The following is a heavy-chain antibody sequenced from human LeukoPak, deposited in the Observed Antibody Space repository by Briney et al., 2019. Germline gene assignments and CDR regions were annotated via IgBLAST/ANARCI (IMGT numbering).Heavy chain of an antibody. D-gene: IGHD3-10*01. V-gene: IGHV1-8*01. CDR3: AGSMVRGVIRY. CDR2: MNPNSDNT. Sequence: ASVNGSCKASGYTLTSYGINWVRQATGQGLEWMGWMNPNSDNTGYAQKFQGRVTMTRNTSISTAYMELSSLRSEDTAVYYCAGSMVRGVIRYWGQGTLVTVSS. J-gene: IGHJ4*02. CDR1: GYTLTSYG.